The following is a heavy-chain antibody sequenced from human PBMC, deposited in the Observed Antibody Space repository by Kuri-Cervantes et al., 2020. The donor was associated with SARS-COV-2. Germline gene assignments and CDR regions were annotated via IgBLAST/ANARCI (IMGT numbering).Heavy chain of an antibody. J-gene: IGHJ6*02. V-gene: IGHV3-15*07. Sequence: GGSLRLSCAASGFTFSNAWMNWVRQAPGKGLEWVGRIKSKTDGGTTDYAAPVKGRFTISRDDSKNTLYLKMNSLKTEDTAVYYCARDNRPEEALYYYYYGMDVWGQGTTVTVSS. CDR3: ARDNRPEEALYYYYYGMDV. CDR2: IKSKTDGGTT. CDR1: GFTFSNAW. D-gene: IGHD1-14*01.